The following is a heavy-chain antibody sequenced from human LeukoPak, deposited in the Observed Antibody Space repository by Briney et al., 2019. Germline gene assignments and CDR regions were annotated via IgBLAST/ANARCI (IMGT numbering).Heavy chain of an antibody. Sequence: HPGGSLRLSCAASGFTFSSYAMSWVRQAPGKGLEWVSAISGSGGSTYYADSVKGRFTISRDNSKNTLYLQMNSLRAEDTAVYYCAKGTTVITHYYYGMDVWGQGTTVTVSS. J-gene: IGHJ6*02. CDR3: AKGTTVITHYYYGMDV. D-gene: IGHD4-11*01. CDR1: GFTFSSYA. V-gene: IGHV3-23*01. CDR2: ISGSGGST.